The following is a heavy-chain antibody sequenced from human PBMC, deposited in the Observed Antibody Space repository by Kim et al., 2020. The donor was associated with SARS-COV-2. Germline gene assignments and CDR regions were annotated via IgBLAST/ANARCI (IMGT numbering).Heavy chain of an antibody. J-gene: IGHJ5*02. D-gene: IGHD2-2*01. CDR2: IYWDDDK. CDR1: GFSLSTSGVG. Sequence: SGPTLVNPTQTLTLTCTFSGFSLSTSGVGVGWIRQPPGKALEWLALIYWDDDKRYSPSLKSRLTITKDTSKNQVVLTMTNMDPVDTATYYCAHSYIVVVPASIWFDPWGQGTLVTVSS. V-gene: IGHV2-5*02. CDR3: AHSYIVVVPASIWFDP.